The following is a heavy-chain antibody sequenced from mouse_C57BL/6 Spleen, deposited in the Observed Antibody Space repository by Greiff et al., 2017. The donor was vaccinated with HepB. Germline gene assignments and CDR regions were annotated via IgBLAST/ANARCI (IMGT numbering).Heavy chain of an antibody. V-gene: IGHV1-9*01. CDR2: ILPGSGCT. Sequence: VQLQQSGAELMKPGASVKLSCKATGYTFTGYWIEWVKQRPGHGLEWIGEILPGSGCTNYNEKFKGKATFTADTSSNTAYMQLSSLTTEDSAIYYCATYYYGSSWDYWGQGTTLTVSS. CDR1: GYTFTGYW. J-gene: IGHJ2*01. CDR3: ATYYYGSSWDY. D-gene: IGHD1-1*01.